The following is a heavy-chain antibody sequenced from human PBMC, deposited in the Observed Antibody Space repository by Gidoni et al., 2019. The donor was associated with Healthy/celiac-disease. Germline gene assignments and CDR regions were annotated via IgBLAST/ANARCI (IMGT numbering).Heavy chain of an antibody. CDR2: MNPNSGNT. J-gene: IGHJ5*02. CDR3: ARGQDGGSGWYLWFDP. CDR1: GYNFTSYD. D-gene: IGHD6-19*01. V-gene: IGHV1-8*01. Sequence: QVQLVQSGAEVKKPGASVQVYCKASGYNFTSYDINWVRQATGQGLEWMGWMNPNSGNTGYAQKFQGRVTMTRNTSISTAYMELSSLRSEDTAVYYCARGQDGGSGWYLWFDPWGQGTLVTVSS.